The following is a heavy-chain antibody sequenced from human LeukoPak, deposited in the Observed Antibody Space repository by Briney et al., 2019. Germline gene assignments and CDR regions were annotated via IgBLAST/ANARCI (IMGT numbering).Heavy chain of an antibody. J-gene: IGHJ6*03. CDR3: AKSSYYYYMDV. CDR1: GFTFDDYT. Sequence: PGGSLRLSCAASGFTFDDYTMHWVRQAPGKGLEWVSLISWDGGSTYYADSVKGRFTISRDNSKNSLYLQMNSLRTDDTALYYCAKSSYYYYMDVWGKGTTVTVSS. CDR2: ISWDGGST. D-gene: IGHD5/OR15-5a*01. V-gene: IGHV3-43*01.